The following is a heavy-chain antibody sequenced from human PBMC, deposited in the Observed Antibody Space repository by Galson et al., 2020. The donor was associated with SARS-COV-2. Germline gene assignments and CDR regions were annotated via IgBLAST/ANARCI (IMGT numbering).Heavy chain of an antibody. J-gene: IGHJ4*02. V-gene: IGHV7-4-1*02. CDR1: GYTFHHYA. D-gene: IGHD3-10*01. CDR2: INTNTGNP. CDR3: ARGAGAWFGELLDY. Sequence: ASVKVSCKASGYTFHHYALNWVRQAPGQGLEWMAWINTNTGNPTYAQGFTGRFVFSLDTSISTAYLQISSLKAEDTAVYYCARGAGAWFGELLDYWGQGTLVTVSS.